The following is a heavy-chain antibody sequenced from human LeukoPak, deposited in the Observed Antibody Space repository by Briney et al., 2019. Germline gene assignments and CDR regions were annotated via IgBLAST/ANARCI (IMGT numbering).Heavy chain of an antibody. V-gene: IGHV3-11*01. CDR2: ITSSGSTI. CDR1: GFTFSDYY. J-gene: IGHJ6*02. CDR3: ARERCSSTSCYTGPYGMDV. Sequence: GGSLRLSCAASGFTFSDYYMSWIRQAPGKGLEWVSYITSSGSTIYHADSVKGRFTISRDNAKNSLYLQMNSLRGEDTAVYYCARERCSSTSCYTGPYGMDVWGQGTTVTVSS. D-gene: IGHD2-2*02.